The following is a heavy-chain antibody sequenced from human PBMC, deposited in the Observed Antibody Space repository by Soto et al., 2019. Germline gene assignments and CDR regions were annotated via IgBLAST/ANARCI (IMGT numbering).Heavy chain of an antibody. Sequence: QVQLQESGPGLVKPSETLSLTCTVSGGSISSYYWSWIRQPPGKGLEWIGYIYYSGSTNYNPSLKSRVTISVDTSKNQFSLKLSSVTAADTAVYYCARATREAFDIWGHGTMVTVSS. CDR3: ARATREAFDI. CDR2: IYYSGST. V-gene: IGHV4-59*01. CDR1: GGSISSYY. J-gene: IGHJ3*02.